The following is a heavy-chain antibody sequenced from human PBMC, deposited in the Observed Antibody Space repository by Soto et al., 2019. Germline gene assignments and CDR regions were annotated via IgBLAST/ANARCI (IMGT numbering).Heavy chain of an antibody. D-gene: IGHD3-3*01. V-gene: IGHV3-33*01. CDR3: ARDSGYYAFWSGYYVDYYYGMDV. J-gene: IGHJ6*02. CDR1: GFTFSSYV. Sequence: PGGSLRLSWAASGFTFSSYVMHWGRQAPGKGLEWVAVIWYDGSNKYYADSVKGRFTISRDNSKNMLYLQMNSLRAEDTAVYYCARDSGYYAFWSGYYVDYYYGMDVWGQGTTVTVSS. CDR2: IWYDGSNK.